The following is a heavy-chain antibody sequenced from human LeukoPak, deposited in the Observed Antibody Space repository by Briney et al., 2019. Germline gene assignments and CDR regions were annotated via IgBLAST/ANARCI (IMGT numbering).Heavy chain of an antibody. CDR1: GYTFTSYD. CDR2: IIPIFGTA. V-gene: IGHV1-69*13. D-gene: IGHD2-2*01. CDR3: ARYSLRSTRLDY. J-gene: IGHJ4*02. Sequence: ASEKVSCKDSGYTFTSYDISWVRQAPGLGLEWMGGIIPIFGTANYAQKFQGRVTITADESTSTAYMELSSLRSEDTAVYYCARYSLRSTRLDYWGQGTLVTVSS.